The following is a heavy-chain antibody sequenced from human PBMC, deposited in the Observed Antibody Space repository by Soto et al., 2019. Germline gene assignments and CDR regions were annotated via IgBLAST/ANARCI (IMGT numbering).Heavy chain of an antibody. Sequence: GALRLSWAGSGFNFRSFAMPWVRQAPGKGLEYVSAISSNGGSTYYANSVKGRFTISRDNSKNTLYLQMGSLRAEDMAVYYCASMGSSGYWFDYWGQGTLVTVSS. CDR3: ASMGSSGYWFDY. V-gene: IGHV3-64*01. CDR1: GFNFRSFA. J-gene: IGHJ4*02. D-gene: IGHD3-22*01. CDR2: ISSNGGST.